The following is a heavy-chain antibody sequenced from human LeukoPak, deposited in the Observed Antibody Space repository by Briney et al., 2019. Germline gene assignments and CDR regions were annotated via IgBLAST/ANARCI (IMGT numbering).Heavy chain of an antibody. D-gene: IGHD2-2*01. V-gene: IGHV1-8*01. CDR2: MSPNSGNT. CDR3: ARGCSSTTCSWPFDY. J-gene: IGHJ4*02. CDR1: GYTFTSYD. Sequence: ASVKVSCKASGYTFTSYDIHWVRQATGQGLEWMGWMSPNSGNTVYAQKFQGRVTMTRNTSISTAYMELSSLSSEDTAMYYCARGCSSTTCSWPFDYWGQGTLVTVSS.